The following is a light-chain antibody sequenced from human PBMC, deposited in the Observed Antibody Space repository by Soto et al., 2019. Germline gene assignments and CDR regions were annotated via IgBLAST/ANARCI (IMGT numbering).Light chain of an antibody. CDR2: DAS. CDR1: PSVSNS. V-gene: IGKV3-11*01. Sequence: IVLTQSPATLSLSPGARATLSCRASPSVSNSLGWFQQKPGQAPRLLIDDASNRATGIPARFTGSGSGSDFTLTISSLEPEDFGVYYCRQRYNWPLTFGGGTKVEIK. J-gene: IGKJ4*01. CDR3: RQRYNWPLT.